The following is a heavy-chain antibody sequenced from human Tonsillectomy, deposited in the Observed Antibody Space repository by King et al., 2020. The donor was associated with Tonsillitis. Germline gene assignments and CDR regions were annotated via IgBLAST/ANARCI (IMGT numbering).Heavy chain of an antibody. J-gene: IGHJ6*02. Sequence: HVQLVESGSELKKPGASVKVSCKASGYTFTSCAMNWVRQAPGQGLEWMGFINTNIGNPTYTQDFTGRFVFSLDTSVSTAYLQINSLKAEDTAVYFCARDSRYCPNGECGMDVWGQGTTVTVSS. CDR1: GYTFTSCA. CDR2: INTNIGNP. D-gene: IGHD3-10*01. V-gene: IGHV7-4-1*02. CDR3: ARDSRYCPNGECGMDV.